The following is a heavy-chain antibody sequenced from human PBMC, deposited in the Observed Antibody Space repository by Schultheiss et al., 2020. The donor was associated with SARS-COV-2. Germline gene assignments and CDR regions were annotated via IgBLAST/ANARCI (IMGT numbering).Heavy chain of an antibody. J-gene: IGHJ6*02. Sequence: SETLSLTCTVSGGSISSYYWSWIRQPPGKGLEWIGYIYYTGSTNYNPSLRSRVTISLDTSKNQFSLKLSSVTAADTAVYYCARVGYYDRGMDVWGQGTTVTVSS. D-gene: IGHD3-22*01. CDR2: IYYTGST. CDR1: GGSISSYY. V-gene: IGHV4-59*01. CDR3: ARVGYYDRGMDV.